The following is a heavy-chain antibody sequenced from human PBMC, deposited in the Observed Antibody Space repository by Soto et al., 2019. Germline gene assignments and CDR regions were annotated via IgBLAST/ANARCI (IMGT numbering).Heavy chain of an antibody. Sequence: SETLSLTYAVYGGSFSGYYWSWIRQPPGKGLEWIGEINHSGSTNYNPSLKSRVTISVDTSKNQFSLKLSSVTAADTAVYYCARGVTMVRGGNNWFDPWGLGTLVT. V-gene: IGHV4-34*01. CDR1: GGSFSGYY. CDR2: INHSGST. CDR3: ARGVTMVRGGNNWFDP. J-gene: IGHJ5*02. D-gene: IGHD3-10*01.